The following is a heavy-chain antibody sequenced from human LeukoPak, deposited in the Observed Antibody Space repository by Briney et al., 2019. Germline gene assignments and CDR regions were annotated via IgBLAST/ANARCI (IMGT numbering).Heavy chain of an antibody. CDR2: IYYSGIT. J-gene: IGHJ4*02. Sequence: SQTLSVTCTVSGGSISNDGYYWSWIRQHPGKGLEWIGYIYYSGITYYNPSLKSRVTISVDTSKNQFSLKLSSVTAADTALYYCARYSGTKRDFDYWGQGTLVTVSS. V-gene: IGHV4-31*03. CDR1: GGSISNDGYY. D-gene: IGHD5-12*01. CDR3: ARYSGTKRDFDY.